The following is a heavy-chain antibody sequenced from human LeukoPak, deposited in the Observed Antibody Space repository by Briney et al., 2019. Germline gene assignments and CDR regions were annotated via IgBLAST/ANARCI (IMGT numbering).Heavy chain of an antibody. Sequence: GGSLRLSCAAPGFTFTTDPMHWVRQTPGKGLEWLGVLSYDGTDWYYADSVRGRFTISRDNSKKTLYLQMNSLTRKDTAVYYCARGTPAVAGIDYWGLGTLVTVSS. D-gene: IGHD6-19*01. CDR1: GFTFTTDP. J-gene: IGHJ4*02. V-gene: IGHV3-30*04. CDR3: ARGTPAVAGIDY. CDR2: LSYDGTDW.